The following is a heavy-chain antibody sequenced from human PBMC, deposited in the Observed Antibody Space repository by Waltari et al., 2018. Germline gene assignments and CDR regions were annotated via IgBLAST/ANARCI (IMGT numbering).Heavy chain of an antibody. D-gene: IGHD1-26*01. CDR3: ARDLVGATIGY. CDR1: GGSISRSGLF. J-gene: IGHJ4*02. Sequence: QVQLQESGPGLVKPSETLSLTCSVSGGSISRSGLFWSWIRQHPGKGLEWIGDIYYSWITYYSPALKSRVTISKDTSKNQISLRLASVTAADTAVYYCARDLVGATIGYWGQGTLVNVSS. V-gene: IGHV4-31*03. CDR2: IYYSWIT.